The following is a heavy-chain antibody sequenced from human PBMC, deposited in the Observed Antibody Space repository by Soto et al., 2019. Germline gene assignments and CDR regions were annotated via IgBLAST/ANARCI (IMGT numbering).Heavy chain of an antibody. CDR2: IYSGGST. V-gene: IGHV3-66*01. D-gene: IGHD3-16*01. CDR1: GFTVSTKY. J-gene: IGHJ4*02. Sequence: EVQLVESGGGLVQPGGSLRLSCAASGFTVSTKYMSWVRQAPGKGLEWVSVIYSGGSTFYAGSVRGRFTISRDNSKNKVNLQMNSLRAEETAVYYCARDPWGADYWGQGTLVTGSS. CDR3: ARDPWGADY.